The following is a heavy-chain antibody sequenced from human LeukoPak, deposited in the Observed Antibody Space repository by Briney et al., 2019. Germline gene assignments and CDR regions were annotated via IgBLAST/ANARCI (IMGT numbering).Heavy chain of an antibody. V-gene: IGHV3-23*01. CDR2: ISGSGDNT. Sequence: GGSLRLSCAASGFTFSRYGMSWVRQAPGKGLEWVSGISGSGDNTYYADSVKGRFTISRDNSKNTLYLQMNSLRAEDTAVYYCAKSLLRPGYWGQGTLVTVSS. CDR1: GFTFSRYG. D-gene: IGHD3-3*01. CDR3: AKSLLRPGY. J-gene: IGHJ4*02.